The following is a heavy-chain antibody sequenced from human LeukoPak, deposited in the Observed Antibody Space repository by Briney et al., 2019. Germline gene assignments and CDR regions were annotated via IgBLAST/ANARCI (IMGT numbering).Heavy chain of an antibody. CDR1: GGSISSGAHY. CDR2: IYYSGSS. Sequence: PSQTLSLTCTVSGGSISSGAHYWSWIRQPPGKGLEWIGYIYYSGSSYYNPSLKSRVTMSLDTSKNQFSLKLSSVTAADTAVYYCARDSYNLVTPGVYWGQGTLVTVSS. CDR3: ARDSYNLVTPGVY. J-gene: IGHJ4*02. V-gene: IGHV4-30-4*01. D-gene: IGHD1-1*01.